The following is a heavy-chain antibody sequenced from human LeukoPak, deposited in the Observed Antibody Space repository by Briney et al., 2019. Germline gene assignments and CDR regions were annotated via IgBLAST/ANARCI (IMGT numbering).Heavy chain of an antibody. CDR1: GFTFSSYS. D-gene: IGHD4-11*01. CDR2: ISSSSSYI. Sequence: GGSLRLSCAASGFTFSSYSMNWVRQAPGKGLEWVSSISSSSSYIYYADSVKGRFTISRDSARNSLYLQMDSLRADDTALYYCARGYSNYGYVFDVWGQGTMVTVSS. CDR3: ARGYSNYGYVFDV. J-gene: IGHJ3*01. V-gene: IGHV3-21*01.